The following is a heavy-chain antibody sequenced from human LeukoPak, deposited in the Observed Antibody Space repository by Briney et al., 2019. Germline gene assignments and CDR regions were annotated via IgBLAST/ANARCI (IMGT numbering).Heavy chain of an antibody. CDR1: GYTFTGYY. CDR2: INPNSGGT. CDR3: ARLFSSWYEEGRYYYYYGMDV. Sequence: GASVKVSCKASGYTFTGYYMHWVRQAPGQGLEWMGWINPNSGGTNYAQKFQGRVTMTRDTSISTAYMELSRLRSDDTAVYYCARLFSSWYEEGRYYYYYGMDVWGQGTTATVSS. V-gene: IGHV1-2*02. D-gene: IGHD6-13*01. J-gene: IGHJ6*02.